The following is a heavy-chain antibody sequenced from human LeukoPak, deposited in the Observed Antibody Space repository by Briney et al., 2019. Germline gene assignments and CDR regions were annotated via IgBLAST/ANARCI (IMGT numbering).Heavy chain of an antibody. J-gene: IGHJ4*02. CDR2: IYYSGST. V-gene: IGHV4-61*01. D-gene: IGHD3-22*01. CDR1: GGSVSSGSYY. Sequence: SETLSLTCTVSGGSVSSGSYYWSWIRQPPGKGLGWIGHIYYSGSTNYNPSLKSRVTISVDTSKNQFSLKLSSVTAADTAVYYCAGTYDSSGYYYYWGQGTLVTVSS. CDR3: AGTYDSSGYYYY.